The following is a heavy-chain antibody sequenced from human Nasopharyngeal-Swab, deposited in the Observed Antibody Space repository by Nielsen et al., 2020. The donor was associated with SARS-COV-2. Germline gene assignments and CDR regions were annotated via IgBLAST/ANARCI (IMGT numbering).Heavy chain of an antibody. CDR2: INPNSGGT. V-gene: IGHV1-2*04. CDR1: GYTFTSYG. J-gene: IGHJ6*02. CDR3: ARSEGYCSGGSCLGGYGMDV. D-gene: IGHD2-15*01. Sequence: ASVKVSCKASGYTFTSYGISWVRQAPGQGLEWMGWINPNSGGTNYAQKFQGWVTMTRDTSISTAYMELSRLRSDDTAVYYCARSEGYCSGGSCLGGYGMDVWGQGTTVTVSS.